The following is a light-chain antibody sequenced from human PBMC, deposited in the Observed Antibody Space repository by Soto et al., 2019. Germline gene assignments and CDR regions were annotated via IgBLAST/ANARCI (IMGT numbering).Light chain of an antibody. Sequence: EIVMTQSPATLSVSPGEGATLSCRASHSVDSNLAWYQQKPGQAPRLLIFGASTRATGIPTRFSGGGSGTDFTLTISSQQSEDFGLYFCQQYDKWPLTFGGGTKVDIK. CDR3: QQYDKWPLT. V-gene: IGKV3D-15*01. J-gene: IGKJ4*01. CDR1: HSVDSN. CDR2: GAS.